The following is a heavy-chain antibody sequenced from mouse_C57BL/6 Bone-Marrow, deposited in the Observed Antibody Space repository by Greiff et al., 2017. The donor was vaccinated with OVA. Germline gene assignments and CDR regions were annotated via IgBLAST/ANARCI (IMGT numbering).Heavy chain of an antibody. CDR1: GFSFNTYA. CDR3: VNDLWRFAY. J-gene: IGHJ3*01. CDR2: IRSKSNKYAT. V-gene: IGHV10-1*01. D-gene: IGHD2-3*01. Sequence: EAGGGLVQPKGSLKLSCAASGFSFNTYAMNWVRQAPGKGLEWVARIRSKSNKYATYYADSVKDRFTISRDDSESMLYLQMNNLKTEATAMYYCVNDLWRFAYRGQGTLVTASA.